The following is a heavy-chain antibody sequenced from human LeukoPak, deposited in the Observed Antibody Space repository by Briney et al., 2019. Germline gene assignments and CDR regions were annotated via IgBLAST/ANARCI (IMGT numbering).Heavy chain of an antibody. J-gene: IGHJ4*02. CDR2: INHSGST. V-gene: IGHV4-34*01. Sequence: SETLSLTCAVSGGSFSGYYWSWIRQPPGKGLGWIGEINHSGSTNYNPSLKSRVTISVDTSKNQFSMKLSSVTAADTAVYYCARRDFPGYSSSWYYFDYWGQGTLVTVSS. D-gene: IGHD6-13*01. CDR3: ARRDFPGYSSSWYYFDY. CDR1: GGSFSGYY.